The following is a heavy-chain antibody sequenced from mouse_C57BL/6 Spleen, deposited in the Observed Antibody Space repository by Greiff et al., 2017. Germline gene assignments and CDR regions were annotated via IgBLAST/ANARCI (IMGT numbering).Heavy chain of an antibody. CDR3: TRSGFYYDYSWFAY. CDR2: IDPETGGT. D-gene: IGHD2-4*01. V-gene: IGHV1-15*01. CDR1: GYTFTDYE. Sequence: QVHVKQSGAELVRPGASVTLSCKASGYTFTDYEMHWVKQTPVHGLEWIGAIDPETGGTPYNQKFKGKAILTADKSSSTAYMELRSLTSEDSAVYYCTRSGFYYDYSWFAYWGQGTLVTVSA. J-gene: IGHJ3*01.